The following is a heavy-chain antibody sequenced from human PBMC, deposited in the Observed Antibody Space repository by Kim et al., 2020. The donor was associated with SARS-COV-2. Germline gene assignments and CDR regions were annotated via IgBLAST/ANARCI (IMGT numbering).Heavy chain of an antibody. CDR2: IYNSGST. CDR1: GGSISSYY. V-gene: IGHV4-4*07. D-gene: IGHD5-12*01. Sequence: SETLSLTCTVSGGSISSYYWSWIRQPAGKGLEWIGRIYNSGSTNYNPSPKSRVTMSVDTSKNQFTLKLSSVTAADTAVYYCARRHSGYAYFDYWGQGTLVTVSS. J-gene: IGHJ4*02. CDR3: ARRHSGYAYFDY.